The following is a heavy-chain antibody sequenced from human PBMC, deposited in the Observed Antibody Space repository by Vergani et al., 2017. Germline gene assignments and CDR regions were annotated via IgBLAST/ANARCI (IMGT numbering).Heavy chain of an antibody. D-gene: IGHD3-10*01. CDR3: ARVLMVRGVPYGMDV. CDR1: GGSISSYY. CDR2: IYYSGST. Sequence: QVQLQESGPGLVKPSETLSLTCTVSGGSISSYYWSWIRQPPGQGLEWIGYIYYSGSTNYNPSLKSRVTISVDTSKNQFFLKMSSVPAADTAVYYCARVLMVRGVPYGMDVWGQATTVTVSS. J-gene: IGHJ6*02. V-gene: IGHV4-59*01.